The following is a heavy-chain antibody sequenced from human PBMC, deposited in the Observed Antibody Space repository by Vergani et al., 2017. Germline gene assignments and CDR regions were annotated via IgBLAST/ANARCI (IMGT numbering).Heavy chain of an antibody. Sequence: VQLVQSGAEVKKPGSSVKVSCKASGGTFSSYAISWVRQAPGQGLEWMGGIIPIFGTANYAQKFQGRVTITADESTSTAYMELSSLRSEDTAVYYCARVHAYCGGDCYTQNNWFDPWGQGTLVTVSS. D-gene: IGHD2-21*02. V-gene: IGHV1-69*01. CDR1: GGTFSSYA. CDR2: IIPIFGTA. CDR3: ARVHAYCGGDCYTQNNWFDP. J-gene: IGHJ5*02.